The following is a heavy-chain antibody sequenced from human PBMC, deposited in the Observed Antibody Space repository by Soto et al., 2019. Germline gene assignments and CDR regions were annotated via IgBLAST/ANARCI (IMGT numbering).Heavy chain of an antibody. D-gene: IGHD3-3*01. V-gene: IGHV3-30-3*02. Sequence: GGSLRLSCAVSGFTFSNYDMYWVRQAPGKGLECVAVISYDGSYRYYPDSVRGRFTISRDNSRNTLYLQVNSLRPEDTAVYYCAKKITIFGVVPKRAMDVWGQGTTVTVSS. J-gene: IGHJ6*02. CDR2: ISYDGSYR. CDR1: GFTFSNYD. CDR3: AKKITIFGVVPKRAMDV.